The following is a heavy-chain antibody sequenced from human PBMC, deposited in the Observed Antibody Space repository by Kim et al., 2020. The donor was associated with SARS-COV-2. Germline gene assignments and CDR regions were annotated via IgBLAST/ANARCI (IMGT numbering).Heavy chain of an antibody. Sequence: SDTLSLTCTVSGGSISSYYWSWIRQPPGKGLEWIGYIYYSGSTNYNPSLKSRVTISVDTSKNQFSLKLSSVTAADTAVYYCARLRRITIFGVVIITWFDPWGQGTLVTVSS. CDR2: IYYSGST. D-gene: IGHD3-3*01. J-gene: IGHJ5*02. V-gene: IGHV4-59*08. CDR3: ARLRRITIFGVVIITWFDP. CDR1: GGSISSYY.